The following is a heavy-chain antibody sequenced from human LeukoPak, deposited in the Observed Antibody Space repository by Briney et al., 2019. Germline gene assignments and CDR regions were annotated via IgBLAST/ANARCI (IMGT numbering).Heavy chain of an antibody. J-gene: IGHJ2*01. CDR1: GFTFSIYA. D-gene: IGHD3-3*01. CDR3: ARYDFILISYFDL. CDR2: IYSDGTT. Sequence: PGGSLRLSCAASGFTFSIYAMSWVRQAPGKKLEWVSDIYSDGTTFYADSVKGRFTISRDNSKNTLYLQMNSLRAEDTAVYHCARYDFILISYFDLWGRGALVTVSS. V-gene: IGHV3-23*03.